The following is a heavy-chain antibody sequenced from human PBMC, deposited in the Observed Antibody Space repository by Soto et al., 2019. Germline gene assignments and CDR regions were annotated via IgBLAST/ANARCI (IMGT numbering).Heavy chain of an antibody. CDR1: GYTFTHFY. V-gene: IGHV1-18*01. D-gene: IGHD2-21*02. Sequence: GASVKVSCKASGYTFTHFYITWVRQAPGQGLEWLGWISTYNGNTNSAPRLQGRLTLTTDTSTNTAYMELRSLTSDDTAVYYCARDERDSCSGGDCFYFDYWGQGTLVTVSS. CDR2: ISTYNGNT. J-gene: IGHJ4*02. CDR3: ARDERDSCSGGDCFYFDY.